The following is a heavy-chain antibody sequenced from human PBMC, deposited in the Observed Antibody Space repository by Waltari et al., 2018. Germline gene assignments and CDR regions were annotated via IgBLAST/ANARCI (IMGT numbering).Heavy chain of an antibody. CDR3: AKGSGGQPLDH. D-gene: IGHD3-16*01. V-gene: IGHV3-23*01. CDR1: GFTFSNYA. Sequence: EVQLLDSGGGLVQPGGSLSLPCAASGFTFSNYAMTWVRQAPGKGLEWLSDISTTGGNTFYADSVKGRFTISRDNARNTVYLQMNSLRADDTAVYYCAKGSGGQPLDHWGQGTLVTVSS. J-gene: IGHJ4*02. CDR2: ISTTGGNT.